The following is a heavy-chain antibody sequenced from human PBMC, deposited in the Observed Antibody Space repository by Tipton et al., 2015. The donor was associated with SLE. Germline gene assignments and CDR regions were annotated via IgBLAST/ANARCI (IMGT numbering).Heavy chain of an antibody. CDR2: FYYIGST. CDR3: ARDHHSWFAP. J-gene: IGHJ5*02. Sequence: TLSLTCTVSGGSISSSDYYWGWIRQPPGKGLEWIGSFYYIGSTYYNPSLKSRVSISVDTSKNQFSLKLTSVTAADTAVYYCARDHHSWFAPWGQGTLVTVSS. CDR1: GGSISSSDYY. D-gene: IGHD4-11*01. V-gene: IGHV4-39*07.